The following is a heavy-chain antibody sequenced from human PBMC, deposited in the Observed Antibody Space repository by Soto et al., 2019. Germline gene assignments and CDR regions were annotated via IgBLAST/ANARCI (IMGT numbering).Heavy chain of an antibody. J-gene: IGHJ4*02. Sequence: QITLNESGPTQVKPRQTLTLTCTFSGFSLTTSGVGVGWIRQSPGKAPEWLALIYWDDDKRYSPSLKSRLTITKDTSKHHVVLTMADLDPADTATYYCAHRVLRTVFGLVTTTAIYFDFWGQGTPVAVSS. CDR1: GFSLTTSGVG. CDR2: IYWDDDK. V-gene: IGHV2-5*02. D-gene: IGHD3-3*01. CDR3: AHRVLRTVFGLVTTTAIYFDF.